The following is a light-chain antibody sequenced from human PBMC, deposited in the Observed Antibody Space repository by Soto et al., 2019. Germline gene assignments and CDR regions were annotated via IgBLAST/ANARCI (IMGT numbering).Light chain of an antibody. CDR1: SSDVGGYNY. V-gene: IGLV2-14*01. Sequence: QSALTQPASVSASPGQTITISCTGTSSDVGGYNYLSWYQQHPGKAPKVMIYEVSNRPSGVSNRFSGSKSGNTASLTISGLQAEDEADYFCSSYTPSGTPVFGGGTQLTVL. CDR3: SSYTPSGTPV. CDR2: EVS. J-gene: IGLJ3*02.